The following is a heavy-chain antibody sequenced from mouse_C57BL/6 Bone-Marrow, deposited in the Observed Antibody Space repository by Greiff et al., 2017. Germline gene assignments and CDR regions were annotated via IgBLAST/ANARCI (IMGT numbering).Heavy chain of an antibody. D-gene: IGHD2-4*01. CDR2: IDPENGDT. CDR1: GFNIKDDY. V-gene: IGHV14-4*01. Sequence: EVQGVESGAELVRPGASVKLSCTASGFNIKDDYMHWVKQRPEQGLEWIGWIDPENGDTEYASKFQGKATITADTSSNTAYLQLSSLTSEDTAVYYCTTFYDYEDYWGQGTTLTVSS. J-gene: IGHJ2*01. CDR3: TTFYDYEDY.